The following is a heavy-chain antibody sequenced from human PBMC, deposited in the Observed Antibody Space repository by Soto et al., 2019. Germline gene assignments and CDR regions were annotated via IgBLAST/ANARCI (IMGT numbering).Heavy chain of an antibody. Sequence: ASVKVSCKASGYTFTSYYMHWVRQAPGQGLEWMGIINPSGGSTSYAQKFQGRVTMTRDTSTSTVYMELSSLRSEDTAVYYCAVEYYYFWSGYYLKYFDYWGQGTLVTVSS. V-gene: IGHV1-46*01. CDR1: GYTFTSYY. D-gene: IGHD3-3*01. CDR2: INPSGGST. CDR3: AVEYYYFWSGYYLKYFDY. J-gene: IGHJ4*02.